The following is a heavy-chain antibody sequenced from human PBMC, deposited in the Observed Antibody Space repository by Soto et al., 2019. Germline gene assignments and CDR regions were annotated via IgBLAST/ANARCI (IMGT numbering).Heavy chain of an antibody. CDR1: GGTFSSYR. D-gene: IGHD6-13*01. J-gene: IGHJ4*02. CDR3: VRDSGAKLSSS. Sequence: QVQLVQSGAEVKKPGSSVKVSCKASGGTFSSYRINWVRQAPGQGLEWVGGIVPIYRTADYAQKFQGRVTITADASARTSYMELRSLKSQGTAVYYCVRDSGAKLSSSWGQGTLVTVSS. CDR2: IVPIYRTA. V-gene: IGHV1-69*01.